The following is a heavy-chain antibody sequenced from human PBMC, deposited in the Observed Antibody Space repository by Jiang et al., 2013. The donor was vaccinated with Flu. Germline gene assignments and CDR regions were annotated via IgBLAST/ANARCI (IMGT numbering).Heavy chain of an antibody. CDR2: TYYRSKWHT. CDR1: GDSVSSNSAA. V-gene: IGHV6-1*01. CDR3: AQARSGDLDP. Sequence: QTLSLTCAISGDSVSSNSAAWNWIRQSPSRGLEWLGRTYYRSKWHTDYALSVKSRITINPDTSKNQFSLHLKSVTPDDTAVYYCAQARSGDLDPWGQGTLVTVSS. D-gene: IGHD2-21*02. J-gene: IGHJ5*02.